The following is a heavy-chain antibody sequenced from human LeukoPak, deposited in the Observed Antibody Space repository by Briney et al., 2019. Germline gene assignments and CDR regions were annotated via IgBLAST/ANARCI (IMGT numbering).Heavy chain of an antibody. CDR2: NNPNSGAK. D-gene: IGHD6-13*01. CDR3: AIDGSTWYYFDY. Sequence: ASVKVSCKASGYTFTDQYIHWVRQAPGQGLEWMGWNNPNSGAKKYAQKFQGRVTMTRDTSISTAYMELSRLRSDDTAVYYCAIDGSTWYYFDYWGQGTLVTVSS. J-gene: IGHJ4*02. V-gene: IGHV1-2*02. CDR1: GYTFTDQY.